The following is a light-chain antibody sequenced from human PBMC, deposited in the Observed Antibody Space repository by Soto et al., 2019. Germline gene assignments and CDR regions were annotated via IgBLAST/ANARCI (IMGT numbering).Light chain of an antibody. V-gene: IGLV2-14*01. CDR3: LSFTTSSTPCV. CDR1: SSDIGAYNR. CDR2: EVS. J-gene: IGLJ1*01. Sequence: QSALTQPASVSGSPGQSITISCTGTSSDIGAYNRVSWYQQHPGKAPKLMIFEVSNRPSGVSSRFSGSKSGYTASLTISGXQAEDXADYYCLSFTTSSTPCVFGPGTKLTVL.